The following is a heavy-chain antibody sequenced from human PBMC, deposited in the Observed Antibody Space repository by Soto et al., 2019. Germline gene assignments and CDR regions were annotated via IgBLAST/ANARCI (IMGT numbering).Heavy chain of an antibody. V-gene: IGHV3-23*01. J-gene: IGHJ4*02. CDR1: GFTFSSYA. CDR3: ANLYSSSWYFDY. CDR2: ISGSGGST. Sequence: GSLRLSCAASGFTFSSYAMSWVRQAPGKGLEWVSAISGSGGSTYYADSVKGRFTISRDNSKNTLYLQMNSLRAEDTAVYYCANLYSSSWYFDYWGQGTLVTVSS. D-gene: IGHD6-13*01.